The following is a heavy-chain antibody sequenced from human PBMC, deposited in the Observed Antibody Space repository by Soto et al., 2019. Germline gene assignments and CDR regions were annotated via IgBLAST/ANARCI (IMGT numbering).Heavy chain of an antibody. V-gene: IGHV4-39*01. Sequence: SETLSLTCTVSGGSISSDSYYWGWIRQSPEKGLEWIASISYSGSTYYNPTLKSRLIISVDTSKSQFSLKLSSVTAADTAVYYCARLGFGVLHGLVDVWSQGTTVTVSS. CDR3: ARLGFGVLHGLVDV. J-gene: IGHJ6*02. CDR2: ISYSGST. CDR1: GGSISSDSYY. D-gene: IGHD3-10*01.